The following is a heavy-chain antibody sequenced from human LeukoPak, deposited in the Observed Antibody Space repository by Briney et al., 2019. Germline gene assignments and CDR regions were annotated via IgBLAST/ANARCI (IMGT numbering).Heavy chain of an antibody. Sequence: SETLSLTCAVYGGSFSGYSWNWIRQPPGKGLEWIGEINHSGGPNYKSSLKSRISLRLSSVTAADTAVYYCARTNYHQPRVLSDWGRGALVTVSS. CDR3: ARTNYHQPRVLSD. J-gene: IGHJ4*02. D-gene: IGHD5-24*01. CDR1: GGSFSGYS. CDR2: INHSGGP. V-gene: IGHV4-34*01.